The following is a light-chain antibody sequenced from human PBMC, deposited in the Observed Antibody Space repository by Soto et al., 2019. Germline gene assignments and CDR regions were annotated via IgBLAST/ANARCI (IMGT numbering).Light chain of an antibody. Sequence: QLVLTQSPSASASLGASVKLTCTLSSGHSSYAIAWHQQQPEKGPRYLMNLNSDGSHRKGDGIPDRFSGSSSGAERYLIISSLQSEDEADYYCQTWGTGTHVVFGGGTKVTVL. CDR3: QTWGTGTHVV. CDR1: SGHSSYA. J-gene: IGLJ2*01. V-gene: IGLV4-69*01. CDR2: LNSDGSH.